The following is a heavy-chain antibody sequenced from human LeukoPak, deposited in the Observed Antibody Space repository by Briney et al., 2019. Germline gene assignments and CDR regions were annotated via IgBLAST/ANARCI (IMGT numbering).Heavy chain of an antibody. J-gene: IGHJ4*02. D-gene: IGHD3-10*01. CDR2: IYHGGST. Sequence: SETLSLTCTVSGGSISSSNWWSWVRQPPGKGLEWIGEIYHGGSTNYNPSLKSRVTISVDTSKNQFSLKLSSVTAADTAVYYCARSGDPTRITMVRGVKRSEKGFDYWGQGTLVTVSS. V-gene: IGHV4-4*02. CDR3: ARSGDPTRITMVRGVKRSEKGFDY. CDR1: GGSISSSNW.